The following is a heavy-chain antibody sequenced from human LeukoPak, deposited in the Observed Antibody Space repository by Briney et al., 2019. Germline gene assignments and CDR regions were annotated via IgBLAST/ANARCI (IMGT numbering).Heavy chain of an antibody. D-gene: IGHD3-10*01. CDR3: ARRPQSRLLWFRELFDY. J-gene: IGHJ4*02. CDR2: INHSGST. V-gene: IGHV4-34*01. Sequence: PSETLSLTCAVYGGAFSGYYWSWIRQPPGKGLEWIGEINHSGSTNYNPSLKSRVTISVDTSKNQFSLKLSSVTAADTAVYYCARRPQSRLLWFRELFDYWGQGTLVTVSS. CDR1: GGAFSGYY.